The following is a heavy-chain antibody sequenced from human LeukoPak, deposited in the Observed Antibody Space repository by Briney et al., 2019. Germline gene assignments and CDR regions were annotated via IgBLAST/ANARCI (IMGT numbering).Heavy chain of an antibody. V-gene: IGHV4-39*01. Sequence: SETLSLTCTVSGGSISSSSYYWGWIRQPPGKGLEWIGSIYYSGSTYYNPSLKSRVTISVDTSKNQFSLKLSSVTAADTAVYYCARHARYCSGGSCYAATYATVRSGYYYYYMDVWGKGTTVTISS. CDR2: IYYSGST. CDR3: ARHARYCSGGSCYAATYATVRSGYYYYYMDV. J-gene: IGHJ6*03. CDR1: GGSISSSSYY. D-gene: IGHD2-15*01.